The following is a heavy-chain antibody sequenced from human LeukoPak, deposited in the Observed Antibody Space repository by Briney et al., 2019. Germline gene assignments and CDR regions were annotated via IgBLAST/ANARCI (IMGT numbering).Heavy chain of an antibody. CDR2: IYYSGST. Sequence: KASETLSLTCTVSGGSISSSSYYWGWIRQPPGKGLEWIGSIYYSGSTYYNPSLKSRVTISVDTSKNQFSLKLSSVTAADTAVYYCARNEYGETIGYWGQGTLVTVSS. V-gene: IGHV4-39*01. J-gene: IGHJ4*02. CDR1: GGSISSSSYY. CDR3: ARNEYGETIGY. D-gene: IGHD4-17*01.